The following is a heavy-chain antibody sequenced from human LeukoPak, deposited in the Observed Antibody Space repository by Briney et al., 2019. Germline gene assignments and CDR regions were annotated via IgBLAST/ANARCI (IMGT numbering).Heavy chain of an antibody. Sequence: GASVKVSCKASGYTFTSYGISWVRQAPGQGLEWMGWISAYNGNTNYAQKLQGRVTMTTDTSTSTAYMELRSLRSEDTAVYYCARARSGSPLDAFDIWGQGTMVTVSS. D-gene: IGHD3-22*01. CDR1: GYTFTSYG. CDR3: ARARSGSPLDAFDI. V-gene: IGHV1-18*01. CDR2: ISAYNGNT. J-gene: IGHJ3*02.